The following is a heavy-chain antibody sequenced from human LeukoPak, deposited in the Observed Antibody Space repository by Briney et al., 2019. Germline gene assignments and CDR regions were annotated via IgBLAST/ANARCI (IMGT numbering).Heavy chain of an antibody. CDR2: ISWNSGSI. V-gene: IGHV3-9*01. Sequence: GRSLRLSCAASGFTFDDYAMHWVRQAPGKGLEWDSGISWNSGSIGYADSVKGRFTIARDNAKNSLYLQMNSLRAEDTALYYCAKAGWYPPFSYYYYYGMDVWGQGTTVTVSS. J-gene: IGHJ6*02. D-gene: IGHD6-19*01. CDR3: AKAGWYPPFSYYYYYGMDV. CDR1: GFTFDDYA.